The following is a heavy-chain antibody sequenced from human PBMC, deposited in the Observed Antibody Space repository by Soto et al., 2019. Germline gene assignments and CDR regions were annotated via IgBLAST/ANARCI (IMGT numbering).Heavy chain of an antibody. J-gene: IGHJ4*02. D-gene: IGHD1-1*01. CDR2: MNPNTGNS. Sequence: ASVKVSWKASGYTFTSYDIYWVRQATGQGLEWMGWMNPNTGNSGYAQKFQGRVTVTSDTSISTAHMELSSLRSEDTAVYYCARRAETNGWNGFGADKYYFDFWGQGTLVTVS. V-gene: IGHV1-8*01. CDR3: ARRAETNGWNGFGADKYYFDF. CDR1: GYTFTSYD.